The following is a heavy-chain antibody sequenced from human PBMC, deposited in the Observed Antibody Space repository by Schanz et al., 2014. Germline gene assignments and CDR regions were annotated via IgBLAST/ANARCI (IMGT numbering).Heavy chain of an antibody. V-gene: IGHV1-3*04. CDR1: EYSFTSYS. J-gene: IGHJ5*02. CDR3: AKEEYDILTDSYSRLDP. CDR2: INTGSGDT. Sequence: QVHLVQSGAEVKRPGASVKVSCKASEYSFTSYSMHWVRQAPGQRLEWMGWINTGSGDTKYSQNFQGRVTITRDTSASTAYMELSSLRSDDTAVYYCAKEEYDILTDSYSRLDPWGQGTLVTVSS. D-gene: IGHD3-9*01.